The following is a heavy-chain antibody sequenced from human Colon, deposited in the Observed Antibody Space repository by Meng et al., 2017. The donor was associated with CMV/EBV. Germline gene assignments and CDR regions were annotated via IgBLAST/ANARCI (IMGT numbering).Heavy chain of an antibody. CDR1: GFSFSDYS. D-gene: IGHD6-13*01. CDR2: ISSRSDYI. Sequence: GVLKISCAASGFSFSDYSMNWVRQAPGKGLEWVSSISSRSDYIFYADSLKGRFTTSRDNVKNSLFLQVNSLRAEDTAVYYCAKSVMAAGITRGFDYWGQGTLVTVSS. V-gene: IGHV3-21*06. J-gene: IGHJ4*02. CDR3: AKSVMAAGITRGFDY.